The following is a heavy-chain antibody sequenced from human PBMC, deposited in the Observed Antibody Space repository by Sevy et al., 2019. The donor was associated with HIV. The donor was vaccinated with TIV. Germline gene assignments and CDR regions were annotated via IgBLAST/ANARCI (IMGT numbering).Heavy chain of an antibody. D-gene: IGHD6-13*01. Sequence: GGSLRLSCAASGFSFSDYYMTWIRQAPGKGLEWVSYISSGSRYTNYADSVKGRFAVSRDNAENSLYLQMSGLRAEDTAVYYCARARVVAADYYFDYWGQGTLVTVSS. J-gene: IGHJ4*02. CDR1: GFSFSDYY. CDR3: ARARVVAADYYFDY. V-gene: IGHV3-11*06. CDR2: ISSGSRYT.